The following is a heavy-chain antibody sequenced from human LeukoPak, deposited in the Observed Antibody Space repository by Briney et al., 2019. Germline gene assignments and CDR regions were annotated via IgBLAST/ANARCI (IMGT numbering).Heavy chain of an antibody. J-gene: IGHJ4*02. CDR3: ASWDSSEYYFDY. Sequence: SVKVSCKASGGTFSSYAISWVRQAPGQGLEWMGGIIPIFGTANYAQKFQGRVTITADESTSIAYMELSSLRSEDTAVYYCASWDSSEYYFDYWGQGTLVTVSS. CDR1: GGTFSSYA. CDR2: IIPIFGTA. V-gene: IGHV1-69*13. D-gene: IGHD3-22*01.